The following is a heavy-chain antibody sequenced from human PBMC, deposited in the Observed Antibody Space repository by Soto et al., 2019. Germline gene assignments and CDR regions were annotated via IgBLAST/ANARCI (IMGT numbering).Heavy chain of an antibody. CDR2: ISSSGSTI. CDR3: ARVGISIYFDY. D-gene: IGHD2-21*01. Sequence: PGGSLRLSCAASGFTFSDYYMNWVRQAPGKGLEWVSYISSSGSTIYYADSVKGRFTMSRDNAKNSLYLQMNSLRAEDTAVYYCARVGISIYFDYWGQGTLVTVSS. V-gene: IGHV3-11*01. CDR1: GFTFSDYY. J-gene: IGHJ4*02.